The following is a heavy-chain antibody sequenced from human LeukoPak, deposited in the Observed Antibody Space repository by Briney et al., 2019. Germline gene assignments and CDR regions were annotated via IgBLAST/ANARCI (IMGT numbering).Heavy chain of an antibody. CDR3: AREVPYGAFDI. CDR1: GFTFSDYY. J-gene: IGHJ3*02. V-gene: IGHV3-11*06. Sequence: GGSLRLSCAASGFTFSDYYMSWIRQAPGKGLEWVSSISSSSSYIYYADSVKGRFTISRDNAKNSLYLQMNSLRAEDTAVYYCAREVPYGAFDIWGQGTMVTVSS. CDR2: ISSSSSYI. D-gene: IGHD2-2*01.